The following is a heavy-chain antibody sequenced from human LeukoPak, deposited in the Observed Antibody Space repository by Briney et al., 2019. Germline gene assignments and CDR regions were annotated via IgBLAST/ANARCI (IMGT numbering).Heavy chain of an antibody. D-gene: IGHD4-17*01. Sequence: SETLSLTCTVSGGSISNYYWSWIRQPPGKGLEWIGYIYYSGSTNYNPSLKSRVTISVDTSKNQFSLKLSSVTAADTAVYYCARAIDKDYGDYLDYWGQGTLVTVSS. CDR1: GGSISNYY. CDR2: IYYSGST. V-gene: IGHV4-59*01. J-gene: IGHJ4*02. CDR3: ARAIDKDYGDYLDY.